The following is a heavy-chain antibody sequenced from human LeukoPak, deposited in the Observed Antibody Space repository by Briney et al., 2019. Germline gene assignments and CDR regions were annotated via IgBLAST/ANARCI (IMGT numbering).Heavy chain of an antibody. CDR1: GGSISSHY. CDR3: ARGYGPRQVDY. V-gene: IGHV4-59*08. Sequence: PSETLSLTCTVSGGSISSHYWSWIRQPPGKGLEWIGYVYYSGSTNYNPSLKSRVTISVDTSKNQFSLKLSSVTAADTAVYYCARGYGPRQVDYWGQGTLVTVSS. CDR2: VYYSGST. D-gene: IGHD3-10*01. J-gene: IGHJ4*02.